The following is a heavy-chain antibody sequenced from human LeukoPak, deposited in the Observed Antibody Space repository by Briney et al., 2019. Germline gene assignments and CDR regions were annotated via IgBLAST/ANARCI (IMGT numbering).Heavy chain of an antibody. Sequence: GASVKVSCKASGYTFTGYYMHWVRQAPGQGLEWMGWINPNSGGTNYAQKFQGWVTMTRDTSISTAYMELSRLRSDDTAVYYCATDYGDYGNYYYGMDVWGKGTTVTASS. D-gene: IGHD4-17*01. J-gene: IGHJ6*04. V-gene: IGHV1-2*04. CDR2: INPNSGGT. CDR1: GYTFTGYY. CDR3: ATDYGDYGNYYYGMDV.